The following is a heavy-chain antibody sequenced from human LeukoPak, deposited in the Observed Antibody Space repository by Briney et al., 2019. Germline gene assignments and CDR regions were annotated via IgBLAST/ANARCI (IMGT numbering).Heavy chain of an antibody. V-gene: IGHV3-7*04. CDR3: ARMSRHGLDY. J-gene: IGHJ4*02. Sequence: GGSLRLSCAASGFTFSGYWMSWVRQAPGKGLEWLANIKSDGSEKYYVDSGKGRFTISRDNAKNSLYLQMNSLRPEDTAVYYCARMSRHGLDYWGQGTLVTVSS. CDR1: GFTFSGYW. CDR2: IKSDGSEK.